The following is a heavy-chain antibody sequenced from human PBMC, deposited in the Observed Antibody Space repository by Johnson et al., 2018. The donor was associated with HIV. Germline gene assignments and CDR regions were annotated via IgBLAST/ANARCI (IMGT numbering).Heavy chain of an antibody. J-gene: IGHJ3*02. CDR2: LFSGDTT. V-gene: IGHV3-66*01. CDR1: GFTVSSNY. D-gene: IGHD5-24*01. CDR3: ARACRDGYTCDVFDI. Sequence: VQLVESGGGVVRPGGSLRLSCAASGFTVSSNYMSGVRQAPGKGLEWVSVLFSGDTTYYADAVNGRFTISRDNSKNTLYLQMNSLRAEDTAVYYCARACRDGYTCDVFDIWGQGTLVTVSS.